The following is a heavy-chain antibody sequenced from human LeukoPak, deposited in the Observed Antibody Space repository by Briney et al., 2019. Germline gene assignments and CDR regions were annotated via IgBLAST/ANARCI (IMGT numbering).Heavy chain of an antibody. CDR1: GFTFSSYG. D-gene: IGHD2/OR15-2a*01. CDR3: AKTSCRHCEYIDY. V-gene: IGHV3-30*18. Sequence: GGSLRLSCAASGFTFSSYGMHWVRQAPGKGLEWVAVISYDGSNKYYADSVKGRFTISRDNSKNTLYLQMNSLRAEDTAVYYCAKTSCRHCEYIDYWGQGTLVTVSS. CDR2: ISYDGSNK. J-gene: IGHJ4*02.